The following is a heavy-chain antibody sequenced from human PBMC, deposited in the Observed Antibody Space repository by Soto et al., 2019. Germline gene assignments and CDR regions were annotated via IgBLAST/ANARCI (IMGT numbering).Heavy chain of an antibody. CDR1: GGSISSYS. CDR3: ARLLSSGLIRFDT. D-gene: IGHD6-25*01. CDR2: IYNSGST. Sequence: QLQESGPGLVKPSETLSLTCTVSGGSISSYSWXXIRQPPGKGLEWIAYIYNSGSTNYNPTPXXXXXXXXXXXXXXXXXXXXXXXAADTAVYYCARLLSSGLIRFDTWGQGTLVTVSS. V-gene: IGHV4-4*08. J-gene: IGHJ5*02.